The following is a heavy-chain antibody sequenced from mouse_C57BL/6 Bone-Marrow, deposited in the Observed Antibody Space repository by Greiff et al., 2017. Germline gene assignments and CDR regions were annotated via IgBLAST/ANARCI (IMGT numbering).Heavy chain of an antibody. Sequence: QVQLKESGAELARPGASVKLSCKASGYTFTSYGISWVKQRTGQGLEWIGEIYPRSGNTYYNEKFKGKATLTADKSSSTAYMELRSLTSEDSVVYFGARDPFAYWGQGTLVTVSA. V-gene: IGHV1-81*01. CDR3: ARDPFAY. CDR2: IYPRSGNT. J-gene: IGHJ3*01. CDR1: GYTFTSYG.